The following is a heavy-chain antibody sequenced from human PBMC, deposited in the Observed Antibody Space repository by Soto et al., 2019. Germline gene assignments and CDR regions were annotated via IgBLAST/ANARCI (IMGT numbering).Heavy chain of an antibody. CDR3: ASMGYHYGSGSYPLDY. CDR1: GGSISSYY. Sequence: QVQLQESGPGLVKPSETLSLTCTVSGGSISSYYWTWIRQPPGKGLEWIGFMYNSGSTHYNPSLNRRVTIPLDTSKNQFSLNLRSVTAADTAVYYCASMGYHYGSGSYPLDYWGQGTLVTVSS. V-gene: IGHV4-59*08. J-gene: IGHJ4*02. CDR2: MYNSGST. D-gene: IGHD3-10*01.